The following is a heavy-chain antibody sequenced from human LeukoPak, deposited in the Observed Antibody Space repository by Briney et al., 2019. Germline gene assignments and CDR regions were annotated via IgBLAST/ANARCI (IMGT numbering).Heavy chain of an antibody. D-gene: IGHD2-2*01. V-gene: IGHV3-23*01. Sequence: PGRSLRLSCAASGFTFDDYAMHWVRQAPGKGLEWVSSVKDSADDTYYADSVKGRFTISRDNSQNTLYLQMSSLRAEDTAVYYCAKGHRSCSGATCFIDFQYWGQGTLVTVSS. CDR1: GFTFDDYA. J-gene: IGHJ1*01. CDR2: VKDSADDT. CDR3: AKGHRSCSGATCFIDFQY.